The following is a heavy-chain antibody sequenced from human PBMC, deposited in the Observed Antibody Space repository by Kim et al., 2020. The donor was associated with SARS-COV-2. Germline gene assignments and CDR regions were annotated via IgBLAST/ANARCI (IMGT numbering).Heavy chain of an antibody. J-gene: IGHJ3*02. V-gene: IGHV3-43*01. D-gene: IGHD5-18*01. CDR3: AKDVVIIQPKAFDI. Sequence: ADSVKGRFTISRDNSKNSLYLQMNSLRTEDTALYYCAKDVVIIQPKAFDIWGQGTMVTVSS.